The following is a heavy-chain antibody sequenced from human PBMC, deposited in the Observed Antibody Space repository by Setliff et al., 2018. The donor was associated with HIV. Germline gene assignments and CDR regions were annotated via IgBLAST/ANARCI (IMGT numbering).Heavy chain of an antibody. CDR3: ARDHPHCSGGSCFLGNWFDP. CDR1: GGTFSRYG. Sequence: SVKVSCKASGGTFSRYGVTWVRQAPGQGLEWMGGIIPIFGTTNYAQKFQGRVTITADESTSTAYMELSNLRSEDTAVYYCARDHPHCSGGSCFLGNWFDPWG. CDR2: IIPIFGTT. D-gene: IGHD2-15*01. J-gene: IGHJ5*02. V-gene: IGHV1-69*13.